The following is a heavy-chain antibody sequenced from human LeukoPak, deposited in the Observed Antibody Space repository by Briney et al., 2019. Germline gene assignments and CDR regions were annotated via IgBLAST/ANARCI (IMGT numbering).Heavy chain of an antibody. D-gene: IGHD5-12*01. CDR1: GFTFSSYW. CDR2: IKQDGSEK. Sequence: GGSLRLSCAASGFTFSSYWMSWVRQAPGKGLEWVANIKQDGSEKYYVDSVKGRFTISRDNAKNSLYLQMNSLRAEDTAVYYCASIVATFDDAFDIWGQGTMVTVSS. CDR3: ASIVATFDDAFDI. J-gene: IGHJ3*02. V-gene: IGHV3-7*01.